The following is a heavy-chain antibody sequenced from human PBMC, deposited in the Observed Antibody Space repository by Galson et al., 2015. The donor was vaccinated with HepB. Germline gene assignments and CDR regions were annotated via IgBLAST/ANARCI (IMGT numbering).Heavy chain of an antibody. J-gene: IGHJ6*02. D-gene: IGHD5-24*01. CDR2: IWYDGSNK. Sequence: SLRVSCAASGFTFSSYGMHWVRQAPGKGLEWVAVIWYDGSNKYYADSVKGRFTISRDNSKNTLYLQMNSLRAEDTAVYYCARELGEMATIYAFRDYYYYGMDVWGQGTTVTVSS. V-gene: IGHV3-33*01. CDR1: GFTFSSYG. CDR3: ARELGEMATIYAFRDYYYYGMDV.